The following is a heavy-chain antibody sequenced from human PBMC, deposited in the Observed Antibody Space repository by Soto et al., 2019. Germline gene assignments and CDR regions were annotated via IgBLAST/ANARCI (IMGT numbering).Heavy chain of an antibody. Sequence: GESLKISCKGSGYSFTSYWIGWVRQMPGKGLEWMGIIYPGDSDTRYSPSFQGQVTISADKSISTAYLQWSSLKASDTAMYYCAGTDAEYYYDSGNAFDIWGQGTMVTGS. CDR1: GYSFTSYW. D-gene: IGHD3-22*01. V-gene: IGHV5-51*01. CDR2: IYPGDSDT. J-gene: IGHJ3*02. CDR3: AGTDAEYYYDSGNAFDI.